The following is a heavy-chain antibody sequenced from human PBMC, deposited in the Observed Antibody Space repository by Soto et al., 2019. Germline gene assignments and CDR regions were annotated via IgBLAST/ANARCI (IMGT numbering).Heavy chain of an antibody. V-gene: IGHV4-31*03. D-gene: IGHD3-22*01. CDR2: IYYSGST. CDR3: ARDKVVINYYYYYYYMDV. J-gene: IGHJ6*03. Sequence: QVQLQESGPGLVKPSQTLSLTCTVSGGSISSGGYYWSWIRQHPGKGLEWIGYIYYSGSTYYNPSLQSRVTISVDTSKHQFSLKLSSVTAADTAVYYCARDKVVINYYYYYYYMDVWGKGTTVTVSS. CDR1: GGSISSGGYY.